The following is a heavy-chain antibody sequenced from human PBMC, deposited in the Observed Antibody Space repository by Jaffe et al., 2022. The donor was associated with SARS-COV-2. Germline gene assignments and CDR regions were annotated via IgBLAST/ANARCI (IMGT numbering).Heavy chain of an antibody. CDR2: IKGKSDGGTT. J-gene: IGHJ5*02. D-gene: IGHD3-3*01. CDR1: GVSFSNAW. V-gene: IGHV3-15*01. Sequence: EVQLVESGGGLVKPGGSLRLSCVASGVSFSNAWMTWVRQAPGKGPEWVGRIKGKSDGGTTDYAAPVKGRFTISRDDSKNTVYLQMNSLKIEDTAVYYCATVTIFGVVIPEDNWFDPWGQGTLVTVSS. CDR3: ATVTIFGVVIPEDNWFDP.